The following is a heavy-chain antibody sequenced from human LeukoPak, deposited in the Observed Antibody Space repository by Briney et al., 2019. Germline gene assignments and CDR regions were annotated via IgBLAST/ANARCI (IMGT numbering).Heavy chain of an antibody. D-gene: IGHD1-26*01. V-gene: IGHV4-34*01. Sequence: SETLSLTCAVYIDSFSNYHWNWIRQTPAKGMEWIGEVNESGGTNISPSLRSRVILSVDTSKNQFPLKLISVTVADTAIYYCARGQGATVPQVGKNWFDPWGQGTRVTVSS. CDR1: IDSFSNYH. CDR2: VNESGGT. J-gene: IGHJ5*02. CDR3: ARGQGATVPQVGKNWFDP.